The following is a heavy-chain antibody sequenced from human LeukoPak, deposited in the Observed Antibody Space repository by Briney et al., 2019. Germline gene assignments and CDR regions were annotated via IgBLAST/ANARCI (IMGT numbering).Heavy chain of an antibody. D-gene: IGHD4-23*01. V-gene: IGHV3-74*01. CDR2: INSDGSST. Sequence: GGSLRLSCAASGFTFSSYWMHWVRQAPGKGLVWVSRINSDGSSTSYADSVKGRFTISRDNANNTLYLQMNSLRAEDTAVYYCARGWGYGGNRVDYWGQGTLVTVSS. CDR3: ARGWGYGGNRVDY. CDR1: GFTFSSYW. J-gene: IGHJ4*02.